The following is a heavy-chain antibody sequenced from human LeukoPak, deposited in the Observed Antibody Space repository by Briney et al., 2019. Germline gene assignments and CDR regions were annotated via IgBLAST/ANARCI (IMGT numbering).Heavy chain of an antibody. V-gene: IGHV4-4*01. J-gene: IGHJ4*02. CDR1: GGSISSSNW. CDR3: ARDKGMIRGVIDY. CDR2: IHHSEST. Sequence: SETLSLTCVVSGGSISSSNWWSWVRQPPGKGLEWIGEIHHSESTNYNPSLKSRVTISVDKSKNQFSLKLSSVTAADTAVYCCARDKGMIRGVIDYWGQGTLVTVSS. D-gene: IGHD3-10*01.